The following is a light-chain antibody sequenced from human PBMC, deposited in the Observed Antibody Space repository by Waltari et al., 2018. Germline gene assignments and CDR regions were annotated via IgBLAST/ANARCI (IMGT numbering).Light chain of an antibody. CDR1: DRDVGAYNF. CDR2: EVS. CDR3: SSYTTSNAPGV. Sequence: QSALNHPASVAGFPGRAITISCTGTDRDVGAYNFVSWYRQPPGKAPHHIIYEVSERPPGISDRFSGSKSHNTASLTISGLHADDEAVYYCSSYTTSNAPGVFGTGTK. V-gene: IGLV2-14*01. J-gene: IGLJ1*01.